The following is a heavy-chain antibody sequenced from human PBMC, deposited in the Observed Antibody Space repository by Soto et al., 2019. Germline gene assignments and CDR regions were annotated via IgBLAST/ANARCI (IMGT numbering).Heavy chain of an antibody. Sequence: QVQLVESGGGVVQPGRSLRLSCAASGFTFRNYALHWVRQAPGKGHEWVAVISYDGRNKDYGDSVRGRFSIYRDNYKNTLFLQMNSLSPEDTAVYYCARDPYGDYAPFYYGMDVWGQGTTVTVSS. J-gene: IGHJ6*02. CDR1: GFTFRNYA. V-gene: IGHV3-30*01. CDR3: ARDPYGDYAPFYYGMDV. CDR2: ISYDGRNK. D-gene: IGHD4-17*01.